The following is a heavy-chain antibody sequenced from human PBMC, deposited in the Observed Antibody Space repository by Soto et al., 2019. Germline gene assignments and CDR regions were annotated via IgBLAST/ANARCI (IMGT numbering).Heavy chain of an antibody. CDR3: ATLGIAVAGTSEYYYYGMDV. CDR2: FDPEDGET. V-gene: IGHV1-24*01. Sequence: ASVKVSCKVSGYTLTELSMHWVRQAPGKGLEWMGGFDPEDGETIYAQKFQGRVTMTEDTSTDTAYMELSSLRSEDTAVYYCATLGIAVAGTSEYYYYGMDVWGQGTTVTVSS. J-gene: IGHJ6*02. CDR1: GYTLTELS. D-gene: IGHD6-19*01.